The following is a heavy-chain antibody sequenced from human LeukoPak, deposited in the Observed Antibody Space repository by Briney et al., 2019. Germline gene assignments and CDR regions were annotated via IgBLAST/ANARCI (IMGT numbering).Heavy chain of an antibody. D-gene: IGHD2/OR15-2a*01. CDR1: GFTFSNYW. CDR3: AREGPRGNSQFDY. Sequence: GGSLRLSCAASGFTFSNYWMHWVRQAPGKGLVWVSRISSDESSTTYADSVKGRFTISRDNAKNTLYLKMNTLRAEDTAVYYCAREGPRGNSQFDYWGQGTLVTVSS. J-gene: IGHJ4*02. CDR2: ISSDESST. V-gene: IGHV3-74*01.